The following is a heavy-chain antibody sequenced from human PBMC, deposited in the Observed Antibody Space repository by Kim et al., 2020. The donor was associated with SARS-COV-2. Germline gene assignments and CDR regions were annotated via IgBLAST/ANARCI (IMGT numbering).Heavy chain of an antibody. Sequence: GGSLRLSCAASGFNFTNTWMNWVRQTPGKGLEWVGRIISKYDGGTTNYAAPVKDRFLISRDDSKNMLFLHMKSLKSDDTAVYYCTTVINWGQGTLVTVSS. CDR1: GFNFTNTW. CDR3: TTVIN. CDR2: IISKYDGGTT. V-gene: IGHV3-15*01. J-gene: IGHJ4*02.